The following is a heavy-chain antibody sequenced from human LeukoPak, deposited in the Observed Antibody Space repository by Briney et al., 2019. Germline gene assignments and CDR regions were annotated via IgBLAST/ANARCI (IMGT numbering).Heavy chain of an antibody. CDR1: GFTFSSYS. V-gene: IGHV3-21*04. Sequence: GGSLRLSCAASGFTFSSYSMNWVRQAPGKGLEWVSSISSSSSYIYYADSVKGRFTISRDNAKNSLYLQMNSLRAEDTALYYCAKGYCSGGSSYSIYYYGMDVWGQGTTVTVSS. CDR3: AKGYCSGGSSYSIYYYGMDV. D-gene: IGHD2-15*01. J-gene: IGHJ6*02. CDR2: ISSSSSYI.